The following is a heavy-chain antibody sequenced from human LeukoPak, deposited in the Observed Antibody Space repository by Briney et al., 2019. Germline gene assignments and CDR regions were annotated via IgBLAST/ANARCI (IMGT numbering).Heavy chain of an antibody. CDR1: GFPLRDYH. V-gene: IGHV3-11*01. D-gene: IGHD4-17*01. CDR2: ISSSGNTI. Sequence: GGSLRHSCAASGFPLRDYHMSWIRQAPGRGLEWVSYISSSGNTIYYADSVKGRFTISRDNAKNSLYLQMNSQRAEDTAVYYCARRSDYGDYLPNWGQGTMVTVSS. J-gene: IGHJ3*01. CDR3: ARRSDYGDYLPN.